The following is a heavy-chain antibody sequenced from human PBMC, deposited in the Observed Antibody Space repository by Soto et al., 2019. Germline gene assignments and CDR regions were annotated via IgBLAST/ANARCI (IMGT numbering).Heavy chain of an antibody. CDR2: IWYDGSNK. Sequence: VGSLRLSCAASVFTFSRYGMHCVRHSPGKWLEWVAVIWYDGSNKYYADSVKGRFTISRDNSKNTLYLQMSSLRAEDTAVYYCARPYDTTGYYSLVDWGQGDLVTV. CDR3: ARPYDTTGYYSLVD. V-gene: IGHV3-33*01. D-gene: IGHD3-22*01. J-gene: IGHJ4*02. CDR1: VFTFSRYG.